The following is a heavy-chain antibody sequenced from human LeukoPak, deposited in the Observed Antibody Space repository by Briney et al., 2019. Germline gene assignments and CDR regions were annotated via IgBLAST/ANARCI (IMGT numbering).Heavy chain of an antibody. CDR1: GYTFTSCG. Sequence: ASVKVSCKASGYTFTSCGISWVRQAPGQGLEWMGWISAYNGNTNYAQKLQGRVTMTTDTSTSTAYMELRSLRSDDTAVYYCARTDMLYSSGWFDYWGHGTLVTVSS. D-gene: IGHD6-19*01. CDR3: ARTDMLYSSGWFDY. J-gene: IGHJ4*01. CDR2: ISAYNGNT. V-gene: IGHV1-18*01.